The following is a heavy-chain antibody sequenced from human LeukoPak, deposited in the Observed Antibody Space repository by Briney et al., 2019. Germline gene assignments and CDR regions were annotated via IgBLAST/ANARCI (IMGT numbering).Heavy chain of an antibody. Sequence: SVKVSCKASGGTFSSYAISWLRQAPGQGLEWMGGIIPIFGTANYAQKFQGRVTITADESTSTAYMELSSLRSEDTAVYYCARDRTFEYDILTGYYNWFDPWGQGTLVTVSS. J-gene: IGHJ5*02. V-gene: IGHV1-69*13. CDR2: IIPIFGTA. D-gene: IGHD3-9*01. CDR1: GGTFSSYA. CDR3: ARDRTFEYDILTGYYNWFDP.